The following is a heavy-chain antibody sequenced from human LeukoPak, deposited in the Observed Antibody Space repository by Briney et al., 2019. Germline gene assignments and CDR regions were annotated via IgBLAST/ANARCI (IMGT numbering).Heavy chain of an antibody. CDR3: AKDGTHATVTTHSYYYYMDV. Sequence: GGSLRLSCAASGFTFSTYGMHWVRQAPGKGLEWVAFIRYDGSNKYYADSVKGRFTISRDNSKNTLYLQMNSLRAEDTAVYYCAKDGTHATVTTHSYYYYMDVWGKGTTVTVSS. V-gene: IGHV3-30*02. D-gene: IGHD4-17*01. CDR1: GFTFSTYG. CDR2: IRYDGSNK. J-gene: IGHJ6*03.